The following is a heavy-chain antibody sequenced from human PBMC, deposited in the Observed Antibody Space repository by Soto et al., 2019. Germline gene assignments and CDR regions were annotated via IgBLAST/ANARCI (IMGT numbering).Heavy chain of an antibody. V-gene: IGHV3-23*01. CDR1: ALTFSSYA. CDR2: ISASGGST. CDR3: AKGSGNSVYNFDN. Sequence: EVQLLESGGGLVQPGGSLRLSCAASALTFSSYAMSWVRQAPGKGLEWVSAISASGGSTYYADSVKGRFTISRDSSEKTLYLQMYSLRADDTAVYYCAKGSGNSVYNFDNWGQGTLVTVSS. D-gene: IGHD1-26*01. J-gene: IGHJ4*02.